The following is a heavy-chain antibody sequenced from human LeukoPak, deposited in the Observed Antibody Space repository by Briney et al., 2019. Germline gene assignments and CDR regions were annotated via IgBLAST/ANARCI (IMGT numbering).Heavy chain of an antibody. Sequence: GGSLRLSCAASGFTFSSYSMNWVRQAPGKGLEWVSSISSSSSYIYYADSVKGRFTISRDNAKNSLYLQMNSLRAEDTAVYYCARDRRSTMIEGPGYWGQGTLVTPSA. V-gene: IGHV3-21*01. D-gene: IGHD3-22*01. CDR2: ISSSSSYI. CDR1: GFTFSSYS. CDR3: ARDRRSTMIEGPGY. J-gene: IGHJ4*02.